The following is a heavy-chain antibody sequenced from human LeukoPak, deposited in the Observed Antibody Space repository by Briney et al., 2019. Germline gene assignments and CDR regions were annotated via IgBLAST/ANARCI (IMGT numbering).Heavy chain of an antibody. J-gene: IGHJ4*02. Sequence: PGGSLRLSCAASGFTFSRYAMSWVRQAPGKGLEWVSGISDSGGGTDYADSVKGRFTISRDNSKNTLYLQMNSLRAEDTAVYYCAKVWCIFCAHYFDCWGQGTLVTVSS. CDR1: GFTFSRYA. CDR3: AKVWCIFCAHYFDC. CDR2: ISDSGGGT. V-gene: IGHV3-23*01. D-gene: IGHD3-3*02.